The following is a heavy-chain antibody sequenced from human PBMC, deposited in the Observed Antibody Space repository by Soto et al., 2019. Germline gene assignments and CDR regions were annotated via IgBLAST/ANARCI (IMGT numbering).Heavy chain of an antibody. V-gene: IGHV1-8*01. CDR3: ARGFRGTARVIVYYFDY. CDR2: MNPNSGNT. Sequence: ASVKVSCKASGYTFTSYDINWVLQATGQGLEWMGWMNPNSGNTGYAQKFQGRVTMTRNTSISTAYMELSSLRSEDTAVYYCARGFRGTARVIVYYFDYWGQGTLVTVSS. J-gene: IGHJ4*02. D-gene: IGHD3-22*01. CDR1: GYTFTSYD.